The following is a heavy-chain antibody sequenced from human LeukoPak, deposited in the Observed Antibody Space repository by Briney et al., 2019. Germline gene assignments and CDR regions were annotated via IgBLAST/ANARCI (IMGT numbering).Heavy chain of an antibody. CDR3: AKDPMVRGVKGYFDY. V-gene: IGHV3-30*02. CDR1: GFIFSSYG. Sequence: GGSLRLSCAASGFIFSSYGMHWVRQAPGKGLERVAFIRYDGSNKYYADSVKGRFTISRDNSKNTLYLQMNSLRAEDTAVYYCAKDPMVRGVKGYFDYWGQGTLVTVSS. J-gene: IGHJ4*02. D-gene: IGHD3-10*01. CDR2: IRYDGSNK.